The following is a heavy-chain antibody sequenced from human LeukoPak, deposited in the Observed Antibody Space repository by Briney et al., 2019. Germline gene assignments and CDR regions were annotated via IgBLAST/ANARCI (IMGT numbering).Heavy chain of an antibody. CDR2: ISGDGGST. V-gene: IGHV3-43*02. Sequence: PGGSLRLSCAASGFTFDDYAMHWVRQAPGKGLEWVSLISGDGGSTYYADSVKGRFTISRDNSKNSLYLQMNSLRTEDTALYYCAKDTGWGSIGSYLEGPYFDYWGQGTLVTVSS. D-gene: IGHD1-26*01. CDR3: AKDTGWGSIGSYLEGPYFDY. J-gene: IGHJ4*02. CDR1: GFTFDDYA.